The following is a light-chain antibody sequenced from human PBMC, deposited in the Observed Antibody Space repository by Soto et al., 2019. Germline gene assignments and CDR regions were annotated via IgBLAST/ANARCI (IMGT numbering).Light chain of an antibody. CDR3: QVYGNSPMYT. J-gene: IGKJ2*01. CDR1: QSVSNNA. CDR2: GAS. V-gene: IGKV3-20*01. Sequence: EIVLTQSPGTLSLSPGERATLSRRASQSVSNNALAWYQQKPGQAPRLLIYGASNRATGIPDVFSGSGSGTDFTLTISRLEAEDFAVYYCQVYGNSPMYTFGQGTRLEIK.